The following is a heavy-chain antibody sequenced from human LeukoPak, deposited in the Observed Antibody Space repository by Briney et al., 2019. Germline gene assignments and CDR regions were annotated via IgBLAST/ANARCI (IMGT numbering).Heavy chain of an antibody. CDR3: ARKKPLGYCSSTSCYSDYYYGMDV. V-gene: IGHV3-7*03. D-gene: IGHD2-2*01. Sequence: GGSLRLSCAASGFTFSSYWMSWVRQAPGKGLEWVANVKHDGSEKYYVDSVKGRFTISRDNAKNSLYLQMNSLRAEDTAVYYCARKKPLGYCSSTSCYSDYYYGMDVWGKRTTVTVSS. CDR1: GFTFSSYW. J-gene: IGHJ6*04. CDR2: VKHDGSEK.